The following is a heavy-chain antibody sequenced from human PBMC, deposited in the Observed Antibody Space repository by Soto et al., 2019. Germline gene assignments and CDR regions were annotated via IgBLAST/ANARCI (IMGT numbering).Heavy chain of an antibody. D-gene: IGHD1-1*01. J-gene: IGHJ6*02. CDR2: INPNSGGT. CDR3: ARGHRKNNSYYYYGMDV. CDR1: GYTFTGYY. V-gene: IGHV1-2*04. Sequence: ASVKVSFKASGYTFTGYYMHWVRRAPGQGLEWMGWINPNSGGTNYAQKFQGWVTMTRDTSISTAYMELSRLRSDDTAVYYCARGHRKNNSYYYYGMDVWGQGTTVTVSS.